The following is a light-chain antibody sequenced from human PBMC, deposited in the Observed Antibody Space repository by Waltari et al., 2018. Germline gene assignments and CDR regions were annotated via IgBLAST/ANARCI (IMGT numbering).Light chain of an antibody. V-gene: IGKV3-20*01. J-gene: IGKJ1*01. CDR2: GAS. CDR3: QNHERLPAT. CDR1: QSIGRY. Sequence: EIVLTQSPGTLSLSPGERATLSCRASQSIGRYLAWYQQKPDQAPRLLIYGASSRATGIPDRFSGSGSGTDFSLTINRLEPEDFAVYYCQNHERLPATFGQGTKVEIK.